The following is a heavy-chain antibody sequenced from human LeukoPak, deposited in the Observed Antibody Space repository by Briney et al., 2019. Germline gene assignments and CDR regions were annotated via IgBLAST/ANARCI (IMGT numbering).Heavy chain of an antibody. V-gene: IGHV3-48*01. CDR3: AKGRTVDY. D-gene: IGHD2-8*02. J-gene: IGHJ4*02. Sequence: GGSLRLSCAASGFTFSSYSMNWVRQAPGKGLEWVSYISSSSSTIYYADSVKGRFTISRDNSKNTLYLQMNSLRAEDTAVYSCAKGRTVDYWGQGTLVTVSS. CDR2: ISSSSSTI. CDR1: GFTFSSYS.